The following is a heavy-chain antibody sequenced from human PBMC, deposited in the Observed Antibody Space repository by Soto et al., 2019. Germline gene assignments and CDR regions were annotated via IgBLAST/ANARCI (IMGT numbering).Heavy chain of an antibody. D-gene: IGHD6-13*01. CDR1: GYSFTSYW. Sequence: PGESLKISCKGSGYSFTSYWIGWVRQMPGKGLEWMGIIYPGDSDTRYSPSFQGQVTISADKSISTAYLQWSSLKASDTAMYYCARPPSIAAADSLFDYWGQGTLVTSPQ. CDR2: IYPGDSDT. J-gene: IGHJ4*02. V-gene: IGHV5-51*01. CDR3: ARPPSIAAADSLFDY.